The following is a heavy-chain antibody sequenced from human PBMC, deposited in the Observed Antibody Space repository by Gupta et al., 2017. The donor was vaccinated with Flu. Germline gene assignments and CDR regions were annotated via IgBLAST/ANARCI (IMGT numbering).Heavy chain of an antibody. CDR2: ITWNSDRV. Sequence: EVQLVESGGGLVQPGRSLRLSCAASGFTFDVHAMHWFRQPPGKGLEWVSGITWNSDRVHYADSVKGRFTISRDNAKNSLSLQMNSLRPEDTAFYYCARGVGSSSLFIYFDYWGQGNMVTVSS. V-gene: IGHV3-9*01. D-gene: IGHD6-6*01. CDR1: GFTFDVHA. CDR3: ARGVGSSSLFIYFDY. J-gene: IGHJ4*02.